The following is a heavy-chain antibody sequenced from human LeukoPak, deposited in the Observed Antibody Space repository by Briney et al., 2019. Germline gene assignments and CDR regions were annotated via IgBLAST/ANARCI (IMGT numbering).Heavy chain of an antibody. CDR1: GVSISSGGYS. D-gene: IGHD1-1*01. Sequence: SETLSLTCAVSGVSISSGGYSWSWIRQPPGKGLEWIGYIYHSGSTYYSPSLKSRVTISVDRSKNQFSLKLSSVTAADTAVYYCARGTERASWFDPWGQGTLVTVSS. CDR3: ARGTERASWFDP. CDR2: IYHSGST. J-gene: IGHJ5*02. V-gene: IGHV4-30-2*01.